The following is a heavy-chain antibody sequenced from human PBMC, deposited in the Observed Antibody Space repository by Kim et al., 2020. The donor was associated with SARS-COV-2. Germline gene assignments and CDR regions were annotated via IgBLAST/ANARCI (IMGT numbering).Heavy chain of an antibody. CDR2: INHSGST. J-gene: IGHJ6*02. D-gene: IGHD2-15*01. Sequence: SETLSLTCAVYGGSFSGYYWSWIRQPPGKGLEWIGEINHSGSTNYNPSLKSRVTISVDTSKNQFSLKLSSVTAADTAVYYCARSNLVVVVAATHYGMDVWGQGTTVTVSS. CDR3: ARSNLVVVVAATHYGMDV. V-gene: IGHV4-34*01. CDR1: GGSFSGYY.